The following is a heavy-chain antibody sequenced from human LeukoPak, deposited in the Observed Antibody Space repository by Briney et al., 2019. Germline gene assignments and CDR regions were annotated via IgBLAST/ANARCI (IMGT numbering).Heavy chain of an antibody. CDR1: GYTFTGYY. CDR2: INPNSGGT. J-gene: IGHJ5*02. Sequence: ASVKVSCKASGYTFTGYYMHWVRQAPGQGLEWMGWINPNSGGTNYAQKFQGRVTMARDTSISTAYMELSRLRSDDTAVYYCARDQYGSGTFDPWGQGTLVTVSS. CDR3: ARDQYGSGTFDP. D-gene: IGHD3-10*01. V-gene: IGHV1-2*02.